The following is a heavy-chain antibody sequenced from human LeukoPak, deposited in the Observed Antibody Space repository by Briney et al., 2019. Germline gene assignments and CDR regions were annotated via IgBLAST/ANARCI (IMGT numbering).Heavy chain of an antibody. J-gene: IGHJ6*03. CDR2: IYYSGST. CDR1: GDSISRYT. V-gene: IGHV4-59*01. CDR3: ARAPFYYMDV. Sequence: KPSETLSLTCTVSGDSISRYTWSWIRQSPGKGLEWIGDIYYSGSTHYNPSLKSRVITLVDTSKNQFSLELTSVTAADTAVYYCARAPFYYMDVWGKGTTVTVSS.